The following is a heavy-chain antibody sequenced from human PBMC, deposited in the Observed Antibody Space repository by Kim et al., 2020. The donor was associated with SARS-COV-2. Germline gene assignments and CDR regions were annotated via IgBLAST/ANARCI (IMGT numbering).Heavy chain of an antibody. J-gene: IGHJ6*02. CDR3: ARDYLPYHYYYGMDV. CDR2: IYYSGST. V-gene: IGHV4-31*03. CDR1: GGSISSGGYY. Sequence: SETLSLTCTVSGGSISSGGYYWSWIRQHPGKGLEWIGYIYYSGSTYYNPSLKSRVTISVDTSKNQFSLKLSSVTAADTAVYYCARDYLPYHYYYGMDVWGQGTTVTVSS.